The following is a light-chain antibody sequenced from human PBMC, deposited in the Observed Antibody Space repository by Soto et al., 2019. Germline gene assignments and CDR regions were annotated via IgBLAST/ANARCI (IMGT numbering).Light chain of an antibody. Sequence: AIQMTQSPSSLSASVGDRVTINFRASQGIRNDLGCYQQKPGEAPVLLIYAASSLQSGVPPRFSGSGSGTDFTLTISSLQPEDSATYYCLQDYDYPLSFGGGTKVDIK. J-gene: IGKJ4*01. CDR2: AAS. CDR1: QGIRND. V-gene: IGKV1-6*01. CDR3: LQDYDYPLS.